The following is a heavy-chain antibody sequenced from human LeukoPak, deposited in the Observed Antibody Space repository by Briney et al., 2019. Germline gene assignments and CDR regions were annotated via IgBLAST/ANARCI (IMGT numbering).Heavy chain of an antibody. V-gene: IGHV3-21*01. CDR1: GFTFSSYS. D-gene: IGHD2-2*01. CDR2: ISSSSSNI. Sequence: GGSLRLSCAASGFTFSSYSMNWVRQAPGKGLEWVSAISSSSSNIYYADSVKGRFTISRDNAKNSLYLQMNSLKAEDTAVNYCARYSVPYQALLGSGVFDYWGEGTPVTASS. J-gene: IGHJ4*02. CDR3: ARYSVPYQALLGSGVFDY.